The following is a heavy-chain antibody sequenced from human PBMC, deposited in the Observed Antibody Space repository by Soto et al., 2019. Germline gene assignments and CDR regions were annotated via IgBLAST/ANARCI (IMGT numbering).Heavy chain of an antibody. CDR1: GFTFSNYA. CDR3: MNSGRWLESSSALDPIDS. D-gene: IGHD3-10*01. CDR2: ISASGAST. V-gene: IGHV3-23*01. Sequence: DVQLLESGGGLVQPGGSLRLSCAASGFTFSNYAMSWVRQAPGKGLEWVSTISASGASTFYADSVRGRFTISRDNSKNTLNLQMNSLGAEDTVVYFCMNSGRWLESSSALDPIDSWGQGTLVTVTS. J-gene: IGHJ4*02.